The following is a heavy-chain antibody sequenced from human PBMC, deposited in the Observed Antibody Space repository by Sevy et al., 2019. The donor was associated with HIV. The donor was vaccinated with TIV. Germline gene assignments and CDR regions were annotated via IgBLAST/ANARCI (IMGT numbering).Heavy chain of an antibody. J-gene: IGHJ3*02. V-gene: IGHV3-21*06. CDR3: ARGGSIYGYEAFDI. CDR2: ITVSSSYI. Sequence: GGSLRLSCAPSGFTFSTYTINWVRQAPGKGLEWVSSITVSSSYINYADSMKGRITISRDNVKNSLFLQMNSLRAEDTAVYHCARGGSIYGYEAFDIWGQGTMVTVSS. CDR1: GFTFSTYT. D-gene: IGHD4-17*01.